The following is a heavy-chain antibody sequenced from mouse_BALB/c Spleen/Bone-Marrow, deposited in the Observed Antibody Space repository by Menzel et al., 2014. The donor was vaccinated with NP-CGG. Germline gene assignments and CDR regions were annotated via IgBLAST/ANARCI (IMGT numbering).Heavy chain of an antibody. CDR1: GYTFTSFS. Sequence: QVQLQQSGAELVKPGASVKLSCKASGYTFTSFSLYWVRQRPGQGLEWIGDINPRNGVTNLNERFKSKATLTVDKSSSTAYMQLSRLTSEDSAIYYCSRVDWDEAYWGQGTLVTVST. CDR3: SRVDWDEAY. V-gene: IGHV1S81*02. D-gene: IGHD4-1*01. CDR2: INPRNGVT. J-gene: IGHJ3*01.